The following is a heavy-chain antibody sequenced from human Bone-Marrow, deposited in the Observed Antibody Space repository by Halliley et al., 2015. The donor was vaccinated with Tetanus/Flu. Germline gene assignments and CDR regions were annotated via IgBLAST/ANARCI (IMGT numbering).Heavy chain of an antibody. J-gene: IGHJ6*02. D-gene: IGHD4-17*01. CDR3: AATRRLTTPGGMDV. V-gene: IGHV1-58*01. CDR2: NGLPRGII. Sequence: IRWNGLPRGIINYPQNFQNRFTISRDMSTSTAHMELSSLRSEDTAVYYCAATRRLTTPGGMDVWGQGTTVTVSS.